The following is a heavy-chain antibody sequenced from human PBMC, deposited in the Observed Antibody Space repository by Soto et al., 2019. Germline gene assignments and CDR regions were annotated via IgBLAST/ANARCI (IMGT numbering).Heavy chain of an antibody. CDR1: GYLISSGYY. CDR3: ARDSAPINYYETSGPYRRDSKGYGMDV. D-gene: IGHD3-22*01. V-gene: IGHV4-38-2*02. J-gene: IGHJ6*02. CDR2: IDYSGRT. Sequence: SETLSLTCSVSGYLISSGYYWGWVRQTPGKGLECLWSIDYSGRTDNTPSLRGRVSTSVDLSKNRFSLRLSYVTAADTAVYWCARDSAPINYYETSGPYRRDSKGYGMDVWGQGTTVTVSS.